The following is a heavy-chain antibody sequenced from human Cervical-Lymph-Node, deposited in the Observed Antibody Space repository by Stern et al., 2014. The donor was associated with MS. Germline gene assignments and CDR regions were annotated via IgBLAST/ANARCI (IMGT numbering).Heavy chain of an antibody. CDR2: FNPSGGKT. Sequence: QVQLVQSGAEIRKPGASVKLSCEASGYTFTTYYLHWVRQAPGKGLEWVALFNPSGGKTTYAQTYQVRVTVTGDTSTSTVYMELTGLRSEDTAVYYCARVLSLATSDSWGQGTLVIVSS. J-gene: IGHJ4*02. CDR1: GYTFTTYY. CDR3: ARVLSLATSDS. V-gene: IGHV1-46*01. D-gene: IGHD1-1*01.